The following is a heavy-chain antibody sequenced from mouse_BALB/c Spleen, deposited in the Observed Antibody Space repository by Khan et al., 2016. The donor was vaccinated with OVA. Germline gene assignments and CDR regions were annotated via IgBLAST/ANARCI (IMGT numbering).Heavy chain of an antibody. CDR3: TRKDYYDYDPFPY. Sequence: EVELVESGPDLVKPSQSLSLTCTVTGYSITSEYAWNWIRQFPGNKLEWMGYINYSGNTRYNPSLKSRISITRDTSKNQFFLQLNPVTTEDTAAYYCTRKDYYDYDPFPYWGQGTLVTVSA. CDR1: GYSITSEYA. D-gene: IGHD2-4*01. V-gene: IGHV3-2*02. CDR2: INYSGNT. J-gene: IGHJ3*01.